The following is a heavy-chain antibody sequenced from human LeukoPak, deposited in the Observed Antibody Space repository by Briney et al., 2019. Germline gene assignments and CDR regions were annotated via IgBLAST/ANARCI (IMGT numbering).Heavy chain of an antibody. J-gene: IGHJ2*01. V-gene: IGHV4-59*01. CDR3: ARVQTWGSEWYFDL. D-gene: IGHD7-27*01. Sequence: SETLSLTCTVSGVSISSYYWTWIRQPPEKGLEWIGYIYYSGSTNYNPSLKSRVTISVDTSKNQLSLNVISLTAADTAVYYCARVQTWGSEWYFDLWGRGTLVTVSS. CDR1: GVSISSYY. CDR2: IYYSGST.